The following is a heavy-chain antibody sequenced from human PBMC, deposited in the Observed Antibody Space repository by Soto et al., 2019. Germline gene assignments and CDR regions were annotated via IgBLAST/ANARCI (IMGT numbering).Heavy chain of an antibody. CDR2: IYNSGSS. Sequence: SETLSLTCTVSGGSISSYYWSWIRQAPGEGLEWIGYIYNSGSSNYNPSLKSRVNITLDTPKNQFSLKLSSVTAADTAVYYCARGSPSATNWFDPWGQGTLVTVSS. CDR1: GGSISSYY. CDR3: ARGSPSATNWFDP. J-gene: IGHJ5*02. V-gene: IGHV4-59*01.